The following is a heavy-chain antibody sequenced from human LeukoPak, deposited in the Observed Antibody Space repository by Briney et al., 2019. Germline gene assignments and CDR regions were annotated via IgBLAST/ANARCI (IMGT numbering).Heavy chain of an antibody. Sequence: GGSLRLSCVASGFTFSNYAMSWVRQAPGKGLEWVSGISGDSGGTNYADSVKGRFTISRDNSKNTLYLQMNSLRAEGTAAYYCAKDGGPTVFYYFDSWGQGTLVTVSS. V-gene: IGHV3-23*01. CDR2: ISGDSGGT. D-gene: IGHD1-1*01. J-gene: IGHJ4*02. CDR3: AKDGGPTVFYYFDS. CDR1: GFTFSNYA.